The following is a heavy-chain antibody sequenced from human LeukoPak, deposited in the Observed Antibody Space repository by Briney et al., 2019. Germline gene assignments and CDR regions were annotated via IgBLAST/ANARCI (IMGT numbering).Heavy chain of an antibody. CDR2: MNPNSDNT. CDR3: ARAIVMAGYCTTTRCYKPFDI. V-gene: IGHV1-8*03. CDR1: GYTFTSYG. D-gene: IGHD2-2*02. J-gene: IGHJ3*02. Sequence: ASVKVSCKASGYTFTSYGISWVRQAAGQGLEWMGWMNPNSDNTGYSQNFQGRVTFTRDTSISTAYMELSSLRSEDTAVYFCARAIVMAGYCTTTRCYKPFDIWGQGTMVTVSS.